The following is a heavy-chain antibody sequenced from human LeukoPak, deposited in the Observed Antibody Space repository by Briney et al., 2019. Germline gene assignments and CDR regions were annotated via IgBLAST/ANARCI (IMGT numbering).Heavy chain of an antibody. CDR1: GYTFADYF. CDR2: INANSGGT. Sequence: GASVNVSCKTSGYTFADYFIHCVRQAPGQGLEWMGRINANSGGTEYQQKFQGRVTMTRDTSISTAYVEVNWLISDDTAIYYCARDVSSTPNWEFDYWVQGTLVTVSS. J-gene: IGHJ4*02. V-gene: IGHV1-2*06. D-gene: IGHD1-26*01. CDR3: ARDVSSTPNWEFDY.